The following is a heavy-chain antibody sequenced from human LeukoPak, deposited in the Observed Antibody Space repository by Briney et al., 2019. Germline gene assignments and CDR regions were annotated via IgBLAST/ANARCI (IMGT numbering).Heavy chain of an antibody. CDR3: AKKFGYDFWSGYYDY. D-gene: IGHD3-3*01. V-gene: IGHV3-23*01. J-gene: IGHJ4*02. Sequence: GSLRLSCAASGFTFSSYAMSCVRQAPGKGLEWVSAISGSGGSTYYADSVKGRFTISRDNSKNTLYLQMNSLRAEDTAVYYCAKKFGYDFWSGYYDYWGQGTLVTVSS. CDR1: GFTFSSYA. CDR2: ISGSGGST.